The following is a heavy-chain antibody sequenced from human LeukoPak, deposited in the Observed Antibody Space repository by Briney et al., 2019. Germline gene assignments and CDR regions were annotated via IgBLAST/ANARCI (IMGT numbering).Heavy chain of an antibody. D-gene: IGHD3-22*01. CDR2: INHSGSI. V-gene: IGHV4-34*01. Sequence: SETLSLTCAVYGGSFSGYYWSWIRQPPGKGLEWIGEINHSGSINYNPSLKSRVTISVDPSKNQFSLKLSSVTAADTAVYYCARVLNERPLWLADSSGIIDYWGQGTLVTVSS. CDR1: GGSFSGYY. CDR3: ARVLNERPLWLADSSGIIDY. J-gene: IGHJ4*02.